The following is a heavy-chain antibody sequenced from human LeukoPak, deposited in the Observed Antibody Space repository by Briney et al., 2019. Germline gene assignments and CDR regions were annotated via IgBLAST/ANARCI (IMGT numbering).Heavy chain of an antibody. CDR3: ARDGRPLDY. CDR1: EFTFSSYW. CDR2: IKEDGTET. Sequence: GGSLRLSCAASEFTFSSYWMSWVRQAPGKGLEWVANIKEDGTETYYVDSVKGRFTISRDNAKNSLYLQMNSLRVEDTAVYYCARDGRPLDYWGQGTLVTVSS. J-gene: IGHJ4*02. V-gene: IGHV3-7*03.